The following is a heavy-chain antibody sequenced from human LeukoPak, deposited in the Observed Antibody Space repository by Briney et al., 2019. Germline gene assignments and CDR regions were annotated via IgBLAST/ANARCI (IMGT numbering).Heavy chain of an antibody. CDR1: GFSFSAYW. CDR3: AGGEYAGY. V-gene: IGHV3-7*02. Sequence: PGGSLRLSRAASGFSFSAYWMNRVRQAPGRGLEWVGNIKQDGSEQYYVDSVKGRFTISRDNAKNSLYLQMNSLRAEDTAVYYCAGGEYAGYWGQGTLVTVSS. D-gene: IGHD4-17*01. J-gene: IGHJ4*02. CDR2: IKQDGSEQ.